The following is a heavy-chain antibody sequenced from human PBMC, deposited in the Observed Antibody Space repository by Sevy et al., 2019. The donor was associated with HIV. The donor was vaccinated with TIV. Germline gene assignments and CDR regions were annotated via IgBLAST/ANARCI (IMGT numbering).Heavy chain of an antibody. CDR2: IYHSGRT. J-gene: IGHJ4*02. CDR1: GGSISSGDYY. D-gene: IGHD3-10*01. CDR3: ARARGPGVLSFGEEYYFDN. Sequence: SETLSLICTVSGGSISSGDYYWSWVRQTPRKGLQWIGYIYHSGRTHYNPSLKSRVIISVDTSKNQFSLKLNSVTAADTALYYCARARGPGVLSFGEEYYFDNWGQGILVTVSS. V-gene: IGHV4-30-4*01.